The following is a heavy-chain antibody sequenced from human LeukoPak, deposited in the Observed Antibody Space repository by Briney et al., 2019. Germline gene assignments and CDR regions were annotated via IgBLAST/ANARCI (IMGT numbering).Heavy chain of an antibody. D-gene: IGHD6-13*01. Sequence: GGSLRLSCEASGFTFSTYWMSWVRQAPGKGLEWVANIKQDGSEKYYVDSVKGRFTISRDNAKNSLYLQMNSLRAEDTAMYYWAEASAGNDYWGKGPLVTVSS. J-gene: IGHJ4*02. CDR3: AEASAGNDY. CDR2: IKQDGSEK. V-gene: IGHV3-7*01. CDR1: GFTFSTYW.